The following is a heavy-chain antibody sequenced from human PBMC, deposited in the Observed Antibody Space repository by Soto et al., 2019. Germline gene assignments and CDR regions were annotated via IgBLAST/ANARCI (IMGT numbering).Heavy chain of an antibody. D-gene: IGHD3-10*01. Sequence: EVQLLESGGGLVQPGGSLRLSCAASGFTFSSYAMSWVRQAPGKGLEWDSAISGSGGSTYYADSVKGRFTISRDNSKNTLNLQTTSLRAEDSAVYYCAKTLTARVRWYGSGGYKSSYMDVWGKGTTVTVSS. CDR3: AKTLTARVRWYGSGGYKSSYMDV. J-gene: IGHJ6*03. CDR1: GFTFSSYA. V-gene: IGHV3-23*01. CDR2: ISGSGGST.